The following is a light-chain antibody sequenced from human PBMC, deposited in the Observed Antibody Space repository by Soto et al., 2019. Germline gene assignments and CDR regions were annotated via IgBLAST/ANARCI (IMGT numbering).Light chain of an antibody. Sequence: EIVLTQSPATLSLSPGERATLSCRASQSVKTFLVWYQQRPGQAPRLLIFRASTRATGIPARFSATGSGTDFTLTISRLQSEDCAVYYCQTYSNWPPWTFGPGTKVDIK. J-gene: IGKJ1*01. CDR2: RAS. CDR3: QTYSNWPPWT. V-gene: IGKV3-15*01. CDR1: QSVKTF.